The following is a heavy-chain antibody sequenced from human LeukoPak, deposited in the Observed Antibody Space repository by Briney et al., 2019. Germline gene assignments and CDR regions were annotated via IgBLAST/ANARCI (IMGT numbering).Heavy chain of an antibody. J-gene: IGHJ4*02. CDR2: IYSGGST. CDR1: GFTVSSNY. D-gene: IGHD3-10*01. Sequence: GGSLRLSCAASGFTVSSNYMSWVRQAPGKGLEWVSVIYSGGSTYYADSVKGRFTISRDNSKNTLYLQMNSLRAEDTAVYYCARVRGAQRIDYWGQGTLVTVSS. V-gene: IGHV3-53*01. CDR3: ARVRGAQRIDY.